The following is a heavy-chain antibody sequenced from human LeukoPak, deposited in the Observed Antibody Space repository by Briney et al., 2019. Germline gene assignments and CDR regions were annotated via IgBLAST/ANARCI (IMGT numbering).Heavy chain of an antibody. CDR2: FDPEDGET. D-gene: IGHD5-12*01. V-gene: IGHV1-24*01. Sequence: ASVKVSCKVSGYTLTELSMHWVRQAPGKGLEWMGGFDPEDGETIYAQKFQGRVTMTEDTSTDTAYMELSSLRSEDTAVYYCATSFIVATTPEFDYWGQGTLVTVSS. CDR3: ATSFIVATTPEFDY. CDR1: GYTLTELS. J-gene: IGHJ4*02.